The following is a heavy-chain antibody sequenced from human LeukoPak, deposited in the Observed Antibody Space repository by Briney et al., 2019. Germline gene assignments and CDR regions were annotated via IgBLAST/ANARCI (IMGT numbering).Heavy chain of an antibody. D-gene: IGHD3-22*01. J-gene: IGHJ6*02. Sequence: ASVKVSCTASGYTFTGYYMHWVRQAPGQGLEWMGIINPTGGSTTYAQKFQGRVTMTRDTPTSTVYMELSSLRSEDTAVYYCARANFYDSSGRYFYCGMDVWGQGTTVTVSS. CDR2: INPTGGST. CDR1: GYTFTGYY. V-gene: IGHV1-46*01. CDR3: ARANFYDSSGRYFYCGMDV.